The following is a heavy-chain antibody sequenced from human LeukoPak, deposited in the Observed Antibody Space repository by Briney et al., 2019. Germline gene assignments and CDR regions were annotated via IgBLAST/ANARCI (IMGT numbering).Heavy chain of an antibody. Sequence: SETLSLTCTVSGYSISSGYYWGWIRQPPGKGLEWIGSIYHTGSIYYNPSLKSRVTMSVDTSKNQFSLRLSSVTAVDTAVYYCARKTDAKSYYPDWGQGTLVTVSS. CDR1: GYSISSGYY. CDR3: ARKTDAKSYYPD. J-gene: IGHJ4*02. CDR2: IYHTGSI. V-gene: IGHV4-38-2*02. D-gene: IGHD3-10*01.